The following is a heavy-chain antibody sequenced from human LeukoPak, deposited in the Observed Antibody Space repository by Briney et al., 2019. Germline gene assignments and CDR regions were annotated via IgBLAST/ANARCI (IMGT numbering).Heavy chain of an antibody. D-gene: IGHD3-10*01. CDR3: ASMGSGSDAVDY. V-gene: IGHV3-21*01. Sequence: GGSLRLSCAASGFTFSSYSMNWVRQAPGKGLEWVSSISSSSSYIYYADSVKGRFTISRDNAKNSLYLQMNSLRAEDTAVYYCASMGSGSDAVDYWGQGTLVTVSS. CDR2: ISSSSSYI. CDR1: GFTFSSYS. J-gene: IGHJ4*02.